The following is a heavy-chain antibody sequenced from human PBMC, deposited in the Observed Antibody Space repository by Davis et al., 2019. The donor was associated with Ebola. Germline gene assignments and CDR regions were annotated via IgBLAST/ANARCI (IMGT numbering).Heavy chain of an antibody. Sequence: GGSLRLSCAASGFTVSSNYMSWVRQAPGKGLEWVSVIYSGGSTYYADSVKGRFTISRDNAKNTLYLQMNSLKTEDTAVYYCTTDPDWGSVLGAFDIWGQGTMVTVSS. CDR3: TTDPDWGSVLGAFDI. CDR2: IYSGGST. J-gene: IGHJ3*02. CDR1: GFTVSSNY. V-gene: IGHV3-53*01. D-gene: IGHD7-27*01.